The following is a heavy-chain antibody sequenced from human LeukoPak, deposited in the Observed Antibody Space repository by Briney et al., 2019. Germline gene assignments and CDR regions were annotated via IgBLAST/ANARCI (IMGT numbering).Heavy chain of an antibody. CDR1: GGSISSNNW. V-gene: IGHV4-4*02. J-gene: IGHJ6*04. CDR2: IYHSGST. CDR3: ARDLGSSTPSGI. D-gene: IGHD3-16*01. Sequence: SETLSLTCAVSGGSISSNNWWNWVRQPPGKGLEWIGEIYHSGSTNYSPSLKSRVTISVDKSRNLLFLKLNSVTAADTAVYYCARDLGSSTPSGIWGKGTTVTVSS.